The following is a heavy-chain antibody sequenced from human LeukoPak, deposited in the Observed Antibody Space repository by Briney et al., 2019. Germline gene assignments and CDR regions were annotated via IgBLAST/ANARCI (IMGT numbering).Heavy chain of an antibody. D-gene: IGHD3-3*01. CDR1: GYTFTSYG. J-gene: IGHJ4*02. CDR3: ARATLIFGVVTEPLDY. V-gene: IGHV1-18*01. Sequence: ASEKVSCKASGYTFTSYGISWVRQAPGQGLEWMGWISAYNGNTNYAQKLQGRVTMTTDTSTSTAYMELRSLRSDDTAVYYCARATLIFGVVTEPLDYWGQGTLVTVSS. CDR2: ISAYNGNT.